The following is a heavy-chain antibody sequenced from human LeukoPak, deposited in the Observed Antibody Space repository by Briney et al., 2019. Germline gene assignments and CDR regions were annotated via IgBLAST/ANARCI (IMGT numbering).Heavy chain of an antibody. V-gene: IGHV4-59*13. CDR3: ARGATVTDYYYYYMDV. J-gene: IGHJ6*03. CDR2: IYYSGST. Sequence: PSETLSLTCSVSGGSISTYYWSWIRQPPGKGLEWIGYIYYSGSTNYNPSLKSRVTISVDTSKNQFSLKLSSVTAADTAVYYCARGATVTDYYYYYMDVWGKGTTVTVSS. D-gene: IGHD4-11*01. CDR1: GGSISTYY.